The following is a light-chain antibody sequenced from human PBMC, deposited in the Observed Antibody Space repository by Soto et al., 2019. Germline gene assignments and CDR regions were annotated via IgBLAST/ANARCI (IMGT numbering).Light chain of an antibody. CDR3: SSFTSSTTYV. Sequence: SALTQPASVSGSPGQSITISCTGTSSDVGGYNYVSWYQQHPGEVPKLIIFNVNNRPSGVSNRFSGSKSGNTASLTISGLQAEDEADYYCSSFTSSTTYVFGTGTKVT. CDR2: NVN. CDR1: SSDVGGYNY. J-gene: IGLJ1*01. V-gene: IGLV2-14*01.